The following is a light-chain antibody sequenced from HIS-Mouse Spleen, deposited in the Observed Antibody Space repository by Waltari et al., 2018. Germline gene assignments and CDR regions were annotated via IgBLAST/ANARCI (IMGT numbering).Light chain of an antibody. CDR1: SIHLGGYNY. V-gene: IGLV2-14*03. Sequence: QSALTQPASVSGSPGQSIPIPCTGTSIHLGGYNYVPWYQQHPGKAPKSMIYDVSNRPSGVSNRFSGSKSGNTASLTISGLQAEDEADYYCSSYTSSSTRVFGGGTKLTVL. J-gene: IGLJ3*02. CDR2: DVS. CDR3: SSYTSSSTRV.